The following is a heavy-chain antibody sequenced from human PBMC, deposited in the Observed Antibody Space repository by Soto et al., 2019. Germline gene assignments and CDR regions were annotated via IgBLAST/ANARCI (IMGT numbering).Heavy chain of an antibody. CDR1: GYSFAGYW. V-gene: IGHV5-10-1*01. CDR3: ARQIYDSDTGPNFQYYFDS. Sequence: GESLKISCKGSGYSFAGYWITWVRQKPGKGLEWMGRIDPSDSQTYYSPSFRGHVTISATKSITTVFLQWSSLRASDTAMYYRARQIYDSDTGPNFQYYFDSWGQGTPVTVSS. D-gene: IGHD3-22*01. CDR2: IDPSDSQT. J-gene: IGHJ4*02.